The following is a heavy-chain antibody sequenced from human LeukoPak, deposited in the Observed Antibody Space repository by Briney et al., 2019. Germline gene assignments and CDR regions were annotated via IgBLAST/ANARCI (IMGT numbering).Heavy chain of an antibody. Sequence: GGSLRLSCAASGFTFNDYAMHWVRQGPGKGLEWVSGISWNSGRIAYADSVKGRFTISRDNAKNSLYLQMNSLRVEDTALYYCAKGPPSTSIQLDNWGQGTLVTVAS. CDR3: AKGPPSTSIQLDN. CDR2: ISWNSGRI. V-gene: IGHV3-9*01. J-gene: IGHJ4*02. D-gene: IGHD5/OR15-5a*01. CDR1: GFTFNDYA.